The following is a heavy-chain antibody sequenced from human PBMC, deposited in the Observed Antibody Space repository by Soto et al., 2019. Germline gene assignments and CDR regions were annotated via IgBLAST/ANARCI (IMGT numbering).Heavy chain of an antibody. J-gene: IGHJ6*02. CDR3: ARGYYDSSGYYGAGEGYYYYGMDV. CDR2: IIPIFGTT. D-gene: IGHD3-22*01. CDR1: GGTFSSYA. Sequence: SVKVSCKASGGTFSSYAISWVRQAPGQGLEWMGGIIPIFGTTNYAQKFQGRVTITADESTSTAYMELSSLRSEDTAVYYCARGYYDSSGYYGAGEGYYYYGMDVWGQGTTVTVSS. V-gene: IGHV1-69*13.